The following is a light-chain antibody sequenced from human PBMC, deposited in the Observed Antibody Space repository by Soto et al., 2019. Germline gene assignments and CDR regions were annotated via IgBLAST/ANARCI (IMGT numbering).Light chain of an antibody. CDR3: QQYGRSPPYT. J-gene: IGKJ2*01. CDR1: QSLSTTY. CDR2: GAS. V-gene: IGKV3-20*01. Sequence: EIVLTQSPGTLSLSPGERATLSCRASQSLSTTYLAWYQQKPGQAPRLLIYGASSRATGIPDRFGGSGSGTDFTLTISRLEAEDFAVYYCQQYGRSPPYTFGQATKLDIK.